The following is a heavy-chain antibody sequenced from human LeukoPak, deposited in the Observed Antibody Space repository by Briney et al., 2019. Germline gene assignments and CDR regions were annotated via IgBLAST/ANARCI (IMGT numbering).Heavy chain of an antibody. CDR1: GFTFSSYA. D-gene: IGHD3-3*01. J-gene: IGHJ4*02. Sequence: GSLRLSCAASGFTFSSYAMSWVRQVPGKGLEWVSAISGSGGSTYYADSVKGRFTISRDNSKNTLYLQMNSLRAEDTAVYYCARGNYDFKAPIDYWGQGTLVTVSS. CDR3: ARGNYDFKAPIDY. CDR2: ISGSGGST. V-gene: IGHV3-23*01.